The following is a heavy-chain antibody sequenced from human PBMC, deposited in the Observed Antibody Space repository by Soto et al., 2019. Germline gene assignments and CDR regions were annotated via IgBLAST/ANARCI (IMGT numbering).Heavy chain of an antibody. CDR2: ILGSAGST. CDR3: AKRPDAFDV. Sequence: GGSLRLSCAASGFTISSYAMTWVRQAPGKGLEWVSMILGSAGSTYYADSVKGRFTISRDNSRNTLFLQMNSLRVEDTAVYYCAKRPDAFDVWGQGTMVTGSS. J-gene: IGHJ3*01. D-gene: IGHD6-6*01. V-gene: IGHV3-23*01. CDR1: GFTISSYA.